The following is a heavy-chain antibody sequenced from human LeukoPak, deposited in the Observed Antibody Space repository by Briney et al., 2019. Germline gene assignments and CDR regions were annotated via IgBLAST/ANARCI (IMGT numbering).Heavy chain of an antibody. CDR1: GFTFSSYA. Sequence: GGSLRLSCSGSGFTFSSYAMSWVRQAPGKGLEWVSAISGSGADTYYADSVKGRFTISRDNSKNTLFLRMNSLRAEDSAVYYCAKDTTTHTVTTHYFDYWGQGSLVTVSS. V-gene: IGHV3-23*01. D-gene: IGHD4-17*01. CDR2: ISGSGADT. J-gene: IGHJ4*02. CDR3: AKDTTTHTVTTHYFDY.